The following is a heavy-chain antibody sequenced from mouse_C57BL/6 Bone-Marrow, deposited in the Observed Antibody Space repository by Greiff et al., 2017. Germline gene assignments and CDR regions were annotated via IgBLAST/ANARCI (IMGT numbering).Heavy chain of an antibody. J-gene: IGHJ2*01. CDR2: ISSGSSTI. V-gene: IGHV5-17*01. Sequence: EVQVVESGGGLVKPGGSLKLSCAASGFTFSDYGMHWVRQAPEKGLEWVAYISSGSSTIYYADTVKGLFTISIDNAKNNRFLQMTSLRSEDTAMYYCASFFFDYWGQGTTLTVSS. CDR3: ASFFFDY. CDR1: GFTFSDYG.